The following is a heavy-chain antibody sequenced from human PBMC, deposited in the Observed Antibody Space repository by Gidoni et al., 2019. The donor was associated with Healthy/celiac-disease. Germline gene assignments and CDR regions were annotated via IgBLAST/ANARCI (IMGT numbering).Heavy chain of an antibody. Sequence: PGKGLEWVSSISSSSSYIYYADSVKGRFTISRDNAKNSLYLQMNSLRAEDTAVYYCARDQGRIEVADTTYDYYYMDVWGKGTTVTVSS. D-gene: IGHD6-19*01. V-gene: IGHV3-21*01. CDR2: ISSSSSYI. CDR3: ARDQGRIEVADTTYDYYYMDV. J-gene: IGHJ6*03.